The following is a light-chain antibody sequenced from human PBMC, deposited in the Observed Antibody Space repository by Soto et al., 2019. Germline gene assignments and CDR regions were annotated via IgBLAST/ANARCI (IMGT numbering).Light chain of an antibody. J-gene: IGLJ2*01. CDR3: CSYAGTYNFVV. Sequence: QSALTQPASVSGSPGQSITISCTGTSSDVGSYNLVSWYQQHPGKAPKLMIYDVTKRPSGVPDRFSGSKSGNTASLTISGLQAEDEADYYCCSYAGTYNFVVFGGGTKLTVL. CDR1: SSDVGSYNL. CDR2: DVT. V-gene: IGLV2-11*01.